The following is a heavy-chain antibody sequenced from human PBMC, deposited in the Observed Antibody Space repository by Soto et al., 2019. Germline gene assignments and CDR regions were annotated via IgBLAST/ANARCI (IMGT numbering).Heavy chain of an antibody. Sequence: GGSLRLSCAASGFTFSSYSMNWVRQAPGKGLEWVSYISSSSSTIYYADSVKGRFTISRDNAKNSLYLQMNSLRDEDTAVYYCARDKDTAMGYYGMDVWGQGTKVTVSS. CDR1: GFTFSSYS. V-gene: IGHV3-48*02. J-gene: IGHJ6*02. CDR3: ARDKDTAMGYYGMDV. D-gene: IGHD5-18*01. CDR2: ISSSSSTI.